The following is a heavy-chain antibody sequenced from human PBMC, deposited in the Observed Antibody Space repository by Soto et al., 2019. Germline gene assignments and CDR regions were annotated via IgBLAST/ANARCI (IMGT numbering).Heavy chain of an antibody. CDR1: GFTFSSYW. Sequence: GGSLRLSCAASGFTFSSYWMTWVRQAPGKGLEWVANIRQDGGQIDYVDPVKGRFTISRDNAKNTLYLQMNSLRAEDTAVYYCARWTVSANNWFDPWGQGTLVTVSS. V-gene: IGHV3-7*05. D-gene: IGHD2-8*01. CDR3: ARWTVSANNWFDP. J-gene: IGHJ5*02. CDR2: IRQDGGQI.